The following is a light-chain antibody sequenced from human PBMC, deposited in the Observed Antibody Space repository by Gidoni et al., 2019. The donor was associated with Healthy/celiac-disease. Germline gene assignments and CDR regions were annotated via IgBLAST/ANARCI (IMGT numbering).Light chain of an antibody. V-gene: IGKV1-39*01. CDR1: QSISSY. CDR2: AAS. J-gene: IGKJ4*01. CDR3: QQSYSTPQVT. Sequence: DIHMTQSPSSLSASVGDRVTITCLASQSISSYLNWYQQKPGKAPKLLIYAASSLQSGVPSRFSGSGSWTDFTLTISSLQPEDFATYYCQQSYSTPQVTFXGXTKVXIK.